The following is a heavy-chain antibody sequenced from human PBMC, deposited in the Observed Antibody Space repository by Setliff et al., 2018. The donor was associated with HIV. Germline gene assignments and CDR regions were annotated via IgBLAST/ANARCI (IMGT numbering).Heavy chain of an antibody. J-gene: IGHJ3*02. Sequence: SETLSLTCTVSGGSTTSSTHYWGWIRQPPGRGLEWIGSVSYTGRTYYNPSLKSRVTISIDTSRNQFSLNLSSVTAAGTAVYYCVRHNPTVVTDGYDIWGQGTKVTVSS. CDR2: VSYTGRT. CDR1: GGSTTSSTHY. CDR3: VRHNPTVVTDGYDI. V-gene: IGHV4-39*01. D-gene: IGHD2-21*02.